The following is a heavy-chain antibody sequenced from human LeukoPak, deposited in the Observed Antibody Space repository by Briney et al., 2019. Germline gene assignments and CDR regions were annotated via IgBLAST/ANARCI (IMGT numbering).Heavy chain of an antibody. V-gene: IGHV4-39*07. D-gene: IGHD6-19*01. CDR1: GGSISSSSYY. J-gene: IGHJ5*02. CDR3: ASVRGYSSGWYASGFDP. Sequence: SETLSLTCTVSGGSISSSSYYWGWIRQPPGKGPEWIGSIYYSGSTYYNPSLKSRVTISLDTSKNQFSLKLTSVTAADTAVYYCASVRGYSSGWYASGFDPWGQGTLVTVSS. CDR2: IYYSGST.